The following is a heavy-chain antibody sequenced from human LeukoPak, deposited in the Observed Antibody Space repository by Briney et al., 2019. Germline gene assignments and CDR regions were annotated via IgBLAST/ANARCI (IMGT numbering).Heavy chain of an antibody. Sequence: ASVKVSCKVSGYTLTELSMQWVRQAPGKGLEWMGGFDPEDGETIYAQKFQGRVTMTEDTSTDTAYMELSSLRSEDTGVYYCATGDSGYSYGSDYWGQGTLVTVSS. D-gene: IGHD5-18*01. J-gene: IGHJ4*02. V-gene: IGHV1-24*01. CDR2: FDPEDGET. CDR3: ATGDSGYSYGSDY. CDR1: GYTLTELS.